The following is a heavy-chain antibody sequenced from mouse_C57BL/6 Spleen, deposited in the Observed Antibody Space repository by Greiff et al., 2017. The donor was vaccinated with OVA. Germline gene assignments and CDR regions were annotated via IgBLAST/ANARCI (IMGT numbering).Heavy chain of an antibody. D-gene: IGHD1-1*01. CDR3: ARPYYYGSSHYFDY. J-gene: IGHJ2*01. CDR1: GYTFTDYY. V-gene: IGHV1-26*01. Sequence: EVQLQQSGPELVKPGASVKISCKASGYTFTDYYMNWVKQSHGKSLEWIGDINPNNGGTSYNQKFKGKATLTVDKSSSTAYMELRSLTSEDSAVYYCARPYYYGSSHYFDYWGQGTTLTVSS. CDR2: INPNNGGT.